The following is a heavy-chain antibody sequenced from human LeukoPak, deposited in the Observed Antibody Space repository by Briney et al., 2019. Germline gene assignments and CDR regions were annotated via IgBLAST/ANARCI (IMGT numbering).Heavy chain of an antibody. Sequence: SETLSLTCTVSGVSISSSGYYWTWIRQPPGKGLEWIGYIYHSGSTYYNTSLESRATISVDKSKNQVSLKLTSVTVADTAVYYCACPKSYYYYIDVWGKGTTVTVSS. CDR1: GVSISSSGYY. J-gene: IGHJ6*03. CDR2: IYHSGST. CDR3: ACPKSYYYYIDV. V-gene: IGHV4-30-2*01.